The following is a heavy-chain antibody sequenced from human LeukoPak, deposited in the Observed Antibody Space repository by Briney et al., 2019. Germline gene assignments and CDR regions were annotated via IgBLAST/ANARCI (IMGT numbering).Heavy chain of an antibody. Sequence: SETLSLTCTVSGGSISSSSYYWGWIRQPPGKGLEWIGSIYYSGSTYYNPSLKSRVTISVDTSKNQFSLKLSSVTAADTAVYYCARGTYYYDSSGQPIFDIRGQGTMVTVSS. V-gene: IGHV4-39*07. J-gene: IGHJ3*02. CDR1: GGSISSSSYY. CDR2: IYYSGST. D-gene: IGHD3-22*01. CDR3: ARGTYYYDSSGQPIFDI.